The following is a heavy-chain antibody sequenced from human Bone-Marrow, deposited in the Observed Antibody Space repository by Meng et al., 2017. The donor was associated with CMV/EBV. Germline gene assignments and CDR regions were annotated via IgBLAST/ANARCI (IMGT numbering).Heavy chain of an antibody. Sequence: SVKVSCKASGGTFSSYTISWVRQAPGQGLEWMGRIIPILGIANYAQKFQGRVTITADKSTSTAYMELSSLRSEDTAVYYCARDETSSGVGYYYYGRDVWGQGNTVNVAS. CDR2: IIPILGIA. CDR3: ARDETSSGVGYYYYGRDV. D-gene: IGHD1-26*01. CDR1: GGTFSSYT. J-gene: IGHJ6*02. V-gene: IGHV1-69*04.